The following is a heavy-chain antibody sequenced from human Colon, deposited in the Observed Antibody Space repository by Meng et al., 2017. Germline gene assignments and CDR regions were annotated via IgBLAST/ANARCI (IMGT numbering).Heavy chain of an antibody. CDR3: ARDYWGSLDF. Sequence: QLQEPGPGRVRPSETLSLICAVPGASVRSPDHQWGWVRQPPGKGLEWIGYARIDYANTNYNPSLKSRVNVSLDTSKNQFSLNVRSVTAADTAVYYCARDYWGSLDFWGQGILVTVSS. J-gene: IGHJ4*02. CDR1: GASVRSPDHQ. V-gene: IGHV4-61*08. CDR2: ARIDYANT. D-gene: IGHD3-16*01.